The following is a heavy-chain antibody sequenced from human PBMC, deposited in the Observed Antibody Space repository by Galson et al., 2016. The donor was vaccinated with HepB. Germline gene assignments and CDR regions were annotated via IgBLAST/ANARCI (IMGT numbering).Heavy chain of an antibody. V-gene: IGHV1-46*01. CDR3: ARGLQNPTRTSSYYFDY. CDR1: GYTFINYY. J-gene: IGHJ4*02. Sequence: SVKVSCKASGYTFINYYMHWVRQAPGQGLEWMGIGNPRTGSTSYAQKFQDRVTVTRDTSTSTVYMELSSLRADDTAVYYCARGLQNPTRTSSYYFDYWGQGTLVTVSS. CDR2: GNPRTGST. D-gene: IGHD6-13*01.